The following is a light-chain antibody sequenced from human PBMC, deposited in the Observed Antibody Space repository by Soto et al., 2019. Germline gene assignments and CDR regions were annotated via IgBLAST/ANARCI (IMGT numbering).Light chain of an antibody. CDR3: SSYTSTNHVV. Sequence: QSALTRPASVSGSPGQSITISCTGTSSDVGSYNLVSWYQQHPGKAPKLMIYEVTKRPSGVSNRFSGSKSGNTASLTISGLQAEDETDYYCSSYTSTNHVVFGGGTKLTVL. CDR1: SSDVGSYNL. CDR2: EVT. J-gene: IGLJ2*01. V-gene: IGLV2-14*02.